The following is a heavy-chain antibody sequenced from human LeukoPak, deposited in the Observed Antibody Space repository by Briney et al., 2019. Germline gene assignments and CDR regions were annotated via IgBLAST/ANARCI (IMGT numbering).Heavy chain of an antibody. D-gene: IGHD6-6*01. J-gene: IGHJ4*02. CDR1: GFTFSGSA. CDR3: TRWIAARPFDY. CDR2: IRSKANSYAT. V-gene: IGHV3-73*01. Sequence: GGSLRLSCAASGFTFSGSAMHWVRQASGKGLEWVGRIRSKANSYATAYAASVKGRFTISRDDSENTAYLQMNSLKTEDTAVHYCTRWIAARPFDYWGQGTLVTVSS.